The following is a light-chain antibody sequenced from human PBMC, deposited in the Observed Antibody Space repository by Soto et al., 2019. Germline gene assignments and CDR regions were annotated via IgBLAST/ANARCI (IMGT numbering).Light chain of an antibody. V-gene: IGKV3-15*01. J-gene: IGKJ1*01. CDR1: QSVSSN. CDR3: QQYNNWPAWT. CDR2: GAS. Sequence: EIVMTQSPATLSVSPGERATLSCRASQSVSSNLAWYQQKPGQAPRLLIYGASTRATGIPATFSGSGSGTEFTLTIRSLQSEDFAVYYCQQYNNWPAWTFGQGTKVEIK.